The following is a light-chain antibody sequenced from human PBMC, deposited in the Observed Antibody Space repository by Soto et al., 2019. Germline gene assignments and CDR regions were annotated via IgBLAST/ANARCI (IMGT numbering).Light chain of an antibody. V-gene: IGKV3-11*01. CDR3: QQRSSWPIT. CDR1: QSVSSY. CDR2: DAS. Sequence: EIVLTQSPATLSLSPGERATLSCRASQSVSSYLAWYQQKPGQAPRLLIYDASNGATGFPARFSGSGSGTYFTLTISRLEPEDFAVYYCQQRSSWPITFGQGTRLEIK. J-gene: IGKJ5*01.